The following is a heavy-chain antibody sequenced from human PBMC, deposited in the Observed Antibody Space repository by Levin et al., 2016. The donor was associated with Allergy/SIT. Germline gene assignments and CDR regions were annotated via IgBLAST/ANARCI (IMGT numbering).Heavy chain of an antibody. CDR3: ARRLGGSSSRNFDY. J-gene: IGHJ4*02. Sequence: WIRQPPGKGLEWIGEINHSGSTNYNPSLKSRVTISVDTSKNQFSLKLSSVTAADTAVYYCARRLGGSSSRNFDYWGQGTLVTVSS. CDR2: INHSGST. V-gene: IGHV4-34*01. D-gene: IGHD6-13*01.